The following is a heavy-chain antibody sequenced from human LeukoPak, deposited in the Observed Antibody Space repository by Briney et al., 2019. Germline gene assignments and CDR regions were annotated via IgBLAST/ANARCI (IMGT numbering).Heavy chain of an antibody. CDR1: GFTFSSYS. CDR3: ARDWRYDFWSGYQSLFDY. V-gene: IGHV3-48*01. CDR2: ISSSSSTI. Sequence: PGGSLRLSCAASGFTFSSYSMNWVRQAPGKGLEWVSYISSSSSTIYYADSVEGRFTIYRDNAKNSLYLQMNSLRAEDTAVYYCARDWRYDFWSGYQSLFDYWGQGTLVTVSS. J-gene: IGHJ4*02. D-gene: IGHD3-3*01.